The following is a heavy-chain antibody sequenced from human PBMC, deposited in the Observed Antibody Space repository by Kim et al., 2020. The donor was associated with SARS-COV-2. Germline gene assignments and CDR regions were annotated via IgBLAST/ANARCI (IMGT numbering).Heavy chain of an antibody. V-gene: IGHV1-18*01. D-gene: IGHD3-16*02. CDR1: GYTFTSYG. CDR3: ARVVITFGGVIVIPDDFYGMDV. J-gene: IGHJ6*02. Sequence: ASVKVSCKASGYTFTSYGISWGRQAPGQGLEWMGWISAYNGNTNYAQKIQGRVTMTTDTSTSTAYMELRSLRSDDTAVYYCARVVITFGGVIVIPDDFYGMDVWGQGATVAVSS. CDR2: ISAYNGNT.